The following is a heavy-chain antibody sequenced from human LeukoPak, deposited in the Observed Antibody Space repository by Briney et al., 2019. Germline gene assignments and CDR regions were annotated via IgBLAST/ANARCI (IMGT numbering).Heavy chain of an antibody. CDR3: ARVGYSRSWHSGSAFDI. J-gene: IGHJ3*02. Sequence: GGSLRLSCAASGFTFSSYEMNWVRQAPGKGLEWVSYICNSDSTIYYADSVKGRFTISRDNAQNSLYLQMNSLRAEDTAVYYCARVGYSRSWHSGSAFDIWGQGTMVTVSS. D-gene: IGHD6-13*01. CDR1: GFTFSSYE. CDR2: ICNSDSTI. V-gene: IGHV3-48*03.